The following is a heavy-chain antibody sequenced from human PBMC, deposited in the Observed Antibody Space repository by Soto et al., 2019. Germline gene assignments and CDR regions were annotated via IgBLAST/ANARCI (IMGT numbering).Heavy chain of an antibody. V-gene: IGHV3-66*01. Sequence: EVQLVESGGGLVQPGGSLRLSCAASGFTVSSNYMSWVRQAPGKGLEWVSVIYSGGSTYYADSVKGRFTISRDNSKNTLYLQMNSLSAEDTAVYYCARDITSESIKPNDAFDIWGQGTMVTVSS. J-gene: IGHJ3*02. D-gene: IGHD1-20*01. CDR1: GFTVSSNY. CDR3: ARDITSESIKPNDAFDI. CDR2: IYSGGST.